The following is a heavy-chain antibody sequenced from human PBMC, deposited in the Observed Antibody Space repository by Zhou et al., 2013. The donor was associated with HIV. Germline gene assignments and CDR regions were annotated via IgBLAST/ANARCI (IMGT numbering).Heavy chain of an antibody. CDR2: ISANNGNT. J-gene: IGHJ4*02. Sequence: QVQLVQSGAEVKKPGASVKVSCKTSGYMFTSYGLSWVRQAPGQGLEWMGWISANNGNTKYAQKLQGRVTMTTDTSTSTAYMELRSLRSDDTAVYYCAREAYSSSWYDYWGQGTLVTVSS. V-gene: IGHV1-18*01. D-gene: IGHD6-13*01. CDR3: AREAYSSSWYDY. CDR1: GYMFTSYG.